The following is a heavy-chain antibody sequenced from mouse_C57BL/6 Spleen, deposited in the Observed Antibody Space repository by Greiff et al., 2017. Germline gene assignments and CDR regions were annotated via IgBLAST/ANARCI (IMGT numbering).Heavy chain of an antibody. V-gene: IGHV1-50*01. CDR2: IDPSDSYT. J-gene: IGHJ3*01. CDR1: GYTFTSYW. D-gene: IGHD1-1*01. Sequence: QVQLQQPGAELVKPGASVKLSCKASGYTFTSYWMQWVKQRPGQGLEWIGEIDPSDSYTNYNKKFKGKATLTVDTSSSTAYMQLSSLTSEDSAVYYCARGGYYGSSYWFAYWGQGTLVTVSA. CDR3: ARGGYYGSSYWFAY.